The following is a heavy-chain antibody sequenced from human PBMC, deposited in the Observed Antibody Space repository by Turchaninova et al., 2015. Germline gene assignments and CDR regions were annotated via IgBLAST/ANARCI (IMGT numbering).Heavy chain of an antibody. CDR3: ARGWSNYGSGSYDFDN. CDR2: ISHSGST. D-gene: IGHD3-10*01. Sequence: QVQLHKWGAGMLKPSETLSLNSGVYGGSFSGYFLNWIRQPPGKGLEWMGEISHSGSTNYNPSLKSRVTISIDTSKNQFSLRLSSVTAADTAVYFCARGWSNYGSGSYDFDNWGQGTLLTVSS. CDR1: GGSFSGYF. J-gene: IGHJ4*02. V-gene: IGHV4-34*01.